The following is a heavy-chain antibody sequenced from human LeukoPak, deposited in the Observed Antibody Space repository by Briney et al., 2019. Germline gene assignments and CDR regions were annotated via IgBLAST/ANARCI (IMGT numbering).Heavy chain of an antibody. Sequence: GGSLRLSCAASGFTFNSYGMHWVRQAPGKGLEWVAVIWYDGSNKYYADSVKGRFTISRDNSKNTLYLQMNSLRAEDTAVYYCARSYGQVAGIYYYYGMDVWGQGTTVTVSS. CDR2: IWYDGSNK. V-gene: IGHV3-33*01. J-gene: IGHJ6*02. CDR1: GFTFNSYG. CDR3: ARSYGQVAGIYYYYGMDV. D-gene: IGHD6-19*01.